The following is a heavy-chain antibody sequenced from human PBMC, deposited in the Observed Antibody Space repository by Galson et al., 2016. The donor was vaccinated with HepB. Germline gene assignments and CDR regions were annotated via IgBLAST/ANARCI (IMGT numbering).Heavy chain of an antibody. CDR3: ARVASTGVAYYLHGMDV. J-gene: IGHJ6*02. V-gene: IGHV3-33*01. CDR2: IWFDGTNK. CDR1: GFIFRDFG. Sequence: SLRLSCAASGFIFRDFGMHWVRQAPGKGLEWVAVIWFDGTNKLYGDSVKGRFTVSRDNSNNTLFLQMNSLSAEDTAVYYCARVASTGVAYYLHGMDVWGQGTTVTVSS. D-gene: IGHD2-8*02.